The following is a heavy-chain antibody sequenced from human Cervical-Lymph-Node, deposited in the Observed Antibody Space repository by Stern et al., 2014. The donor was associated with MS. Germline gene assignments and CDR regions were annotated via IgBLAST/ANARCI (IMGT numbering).Heavy chain of an antibody. V-gene: IGHV3-9*01. J-gene: IGHJ4*02. CDR2: ITWNSVSV. CDR1: GFTFDDYA. Sequence: EVQLLESGGGLVQPGRSLRLSCAASGFTFDDYATHWVRQAPGKGLEWVSGITWNSVSVGYADSVKGRFTISRDNAKNSLYLQMNSLRGDDTALYYCAKGSGGSGYYPVALDYWGQGTLVTVSS. CDR3: AKGSGGSGYYPVALDY. D-gene: IGHD3-3*01.